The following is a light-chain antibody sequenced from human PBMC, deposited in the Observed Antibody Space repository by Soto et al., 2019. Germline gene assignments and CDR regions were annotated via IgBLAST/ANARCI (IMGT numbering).Light chain of an antibody. CDR1: SSNIGSNT. J-gene: IGLJ2*01. Sequence: QSVLTQPPSASGTPGQGVTISCSGSSSNIGSNTVNWYQHLPGTAPKLHIFSNYQRPSGVPDRFSGSKSGTSASLAISRLQSEDEADYFCAAWDDSLHGPVFGGGTKLTVL. CDR3: AAWDDSLHGPV. V-gene: IGLV1-44*01. CDR2: SNY.